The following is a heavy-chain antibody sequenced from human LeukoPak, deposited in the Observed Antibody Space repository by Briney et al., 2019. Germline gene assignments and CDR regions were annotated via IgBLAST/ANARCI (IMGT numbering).Heavy chain of an antibody. Sequence: GGSLRLSCAASGFTFTTYWMHWVRQAPGKGLVWVSLINSDGSSTTYADSVRGRFAISRDNAKNTLYLQMNSLSAEDTGVYYCARVGGYEEFDYWGQGTLVTVSS. CDR2: INSDGSST. J-gene: IGHJ4*02. D-gene: IGHD5-12*01. V-gene: IGHV3-74*01. CDR1: GFTFTTYW. CDR3: ARVGGYEEFDY.